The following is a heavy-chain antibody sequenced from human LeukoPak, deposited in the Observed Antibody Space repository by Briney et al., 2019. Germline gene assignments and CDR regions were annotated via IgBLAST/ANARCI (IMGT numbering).Heavy chain of an antibody. CDR1: GFTFSSYA. J-gene: IGHJ5*02. V-gene: IGHV3-23*01. CDR2: ISGSGGST. Sequence: GGSLRLSCAASGFTFSSYAMSWVRQAPGKGLEWVSAISGSGGSTYYADSVKGRFTISRDNSKNTLYLQMNSLRAEDTAVYYCAKDIDSSSWQEWFDHWGQGTLVTVSS. D-gene: IGHD6-13*01. CDR3: AKDIDSSSWQEWFDH.